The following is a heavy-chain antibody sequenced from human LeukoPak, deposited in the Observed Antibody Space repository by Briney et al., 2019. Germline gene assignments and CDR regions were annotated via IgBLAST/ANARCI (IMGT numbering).Heavy chain of an antibody. D-gene: IGHD5-18*01. J-gene: IGHJ4*02. CDR1: GFTFSSYW. CDR2: IHSDGSST. Sequence: GGSLRLSCAASGFTFSSYWMHWVRQAPGKGLVWVLRIHSDGSSTSYADSVRGRFTISRDDAKSTLYLQMNSLRAEDTAVYYCAKDRGGIVDTAMVIPYWGQGTLVTVSS. V-gene: IGHV3-74*01. CDR3: AKDRGGIVDTAMVIPY.